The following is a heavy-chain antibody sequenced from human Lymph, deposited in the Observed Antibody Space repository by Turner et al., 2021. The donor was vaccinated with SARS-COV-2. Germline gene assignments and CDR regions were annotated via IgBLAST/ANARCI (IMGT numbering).Heavy chain of an antibody. V-gene: IGHV3-30*04. CDR1: VFTFSTYA. CDR3: ARYGSGGYFYYGLDV. J-gene: IGHJ6*02. Sequence: QVQLVESGGGVVQPGRSLRLSCSASVFTFSTYAIHWVRQASGKGLEWVAVISYDGSNKYYADSVKGRFTISRDNSKNTLYLQMNSLRAEDTAVYYCARYGSGGYFYYGLDVWGQGTTVTVSS. D-gene: IGHD3-10*01. CDR2: ISYDGSNK.